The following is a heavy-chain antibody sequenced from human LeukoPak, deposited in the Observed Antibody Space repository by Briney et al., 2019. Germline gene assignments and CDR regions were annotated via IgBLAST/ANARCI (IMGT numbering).Heavy chain of an antibody. CDR1: GGSMSHH. CDR3: AREKSPERKTWLQLGAFDV. Sequence: SETLSLTCTVSGGSMSHHWSWFRQSPGKGLEWIGYISHTASTNYNPSLKSRVTLSIDTSKNQLSFQLTSVTAADTAVYYCAREKSPERKTWLQLGAFDVWGQGTVVTVSS. D-gene: IGHD5-24*01. V-gene: IGHV4-59*11. J-gene: IGHJ3*01. CDR2: ISHTAST.